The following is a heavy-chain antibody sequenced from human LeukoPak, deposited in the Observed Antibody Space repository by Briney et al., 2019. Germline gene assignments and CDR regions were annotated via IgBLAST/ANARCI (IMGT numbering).Heavy chain of an antibody. Sequence: PWGALRLSCAASGFTVSTNYMSWIRQPPGKGLEWIGSIYYSGSTYYNPSLKSRVTISVDTSKNQFSLKLSSVTAADTAVYYCGGARGLSIDYWGQGTLVTVSS. V-gene: IGHV4-59*05. D-gene: IGHD3-16*01. J-gene: IGHJ4*02. CDR2: IYYSGST. CDR3: GGARGLSIDY. CDR1: GFTVSTNY.